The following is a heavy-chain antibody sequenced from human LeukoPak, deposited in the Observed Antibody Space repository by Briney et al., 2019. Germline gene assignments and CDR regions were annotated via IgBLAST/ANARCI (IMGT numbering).Heavy chain of an antibody. CDR2: IYNGGHT. CDR3: ARAAVTTSRYFQH. J-gene: IGHJ1*01. Sequence: SETLSLTCTVSGGSISNYYWSWIRQPPGKGLEWIGYIYNGGHTNYNPSLKSRVTISEDTSKNQLSLKLSSVTAADTAVYYCARAAVTTSRYFQHWGQGTLVTVSS. D-gene: IGHD4-17*01. CDR1: GGSISNYY. V-gene: IGHV4-59*01.